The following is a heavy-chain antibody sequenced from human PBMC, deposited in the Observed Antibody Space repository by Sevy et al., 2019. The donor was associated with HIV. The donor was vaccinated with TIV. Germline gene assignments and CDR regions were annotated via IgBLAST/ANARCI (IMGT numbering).Heavy chain of an antibody. CDR1: GYTFTGYY. V-gene: IGHV1-2*02. CDR2: INPSSGGT. CDR3: ARSGNGSETYRIDY. Sequence: ASVKVSCKASGYTFTGYYVHWVRRAPGQGLEWMGWINPSSGGTNYGQKFHGRVTRTRDTYIITAYMEMNSMRSDDTAMYYCARSGNGSETYRIDYWGQGTLVTVSS. J-gene: IGHJ4*02. D-gene: IGHD3-10*01.